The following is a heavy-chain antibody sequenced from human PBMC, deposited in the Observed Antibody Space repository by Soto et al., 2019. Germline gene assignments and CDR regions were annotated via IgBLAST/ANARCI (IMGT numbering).Heavy chain of an antibody. CDR1: DFPFFNGW. V-gene: IGHV3-15*01. D-gene: IGHD1-20*01. CDR2: IKNKADGGTT. Sequence: EVQLVESGGGLVKPGGSLTISCTTSDFPFFNGWMSWVRRAPGRGLEWVGRIKNKADGGTTDYSGPVKGRFTTSRDDSKDTMYLHMNSLQNEDTGVYYCTTYVTGMSGGDDWGQGTPVTVAS. J-gene: IGHJ4*02. CDR3: TTYVTGMSGGDD.